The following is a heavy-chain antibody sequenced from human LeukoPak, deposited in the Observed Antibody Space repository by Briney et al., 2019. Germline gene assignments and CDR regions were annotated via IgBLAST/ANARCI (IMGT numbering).Heavy chain of an antibody. CDR2: ISYDGSNK. Sequence: GGSLRLSCAASGFTFSSYGMHWVRQAPGKGLEWVAVISYDGSNKYYADSVKGRFTISRDNSKNTLYLQMNSLRAEDTAVYYCAKGAVANDYWGQGILVTVSS. V-gene: IGHV3-30*18. D-gene: IGHD6-19*01. J-gene: IGHJ4*02. CDR3: AKGAVANDY. CDR1: GFTFSSYG.